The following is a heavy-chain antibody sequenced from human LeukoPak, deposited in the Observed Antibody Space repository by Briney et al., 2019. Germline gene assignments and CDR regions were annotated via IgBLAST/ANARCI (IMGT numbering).Heavy chain of an antibody. J-gene: IGHJ4*02. CDR2: IYYSGST. CDR1: DGSISSSSYY. CDR3: ARVPQYSSGWYVPAGQYYFDY. D-gene: IGHD6-19*01. Sequence: SETLSLTCTVSDGSISSSSYYWGWIRQPPGKGLEWIGSIYYSGSTYYNPSLKSRVTISVDTSKNQFSLKLSSVTAADTAVYYCARVPQYSSGWYVPAGQYYFDYWGQGTLVTVSS. V-gene: IGHV4-39*07.